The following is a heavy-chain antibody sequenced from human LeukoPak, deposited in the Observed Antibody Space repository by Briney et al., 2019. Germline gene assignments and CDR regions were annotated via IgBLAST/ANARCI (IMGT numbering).Heavy chain of an antibody. CDR2: INPNSGGT. Sequence: ASVKVSCKASGYTFTGYYMHWVRQAPGQRLEWMGWINPNSGGTNYARKFQGRVTMTRDTSISTAYMELSRLRSDDTAVYYCARLRYYGSGSSSWFDPWGQGTLVTVSS. V-gene: IGHV1-2*02. D-gene: IGHD3-10*01. J-gene: IGHJ5*02. CDR3: ARLRYYGSGSSSWFDP. CDR1: GYTFTGYY.